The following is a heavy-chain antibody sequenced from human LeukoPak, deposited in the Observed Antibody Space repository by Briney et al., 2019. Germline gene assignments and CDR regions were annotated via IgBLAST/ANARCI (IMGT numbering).Heavy chain of an antibody. J-gene: IGHJ4*02. V-gene: IGHV4-39*01. D-gene: IGHD2-2*01. CDR3: ANLYGGYCSSTSCYPDDY. CDR2: IYYSGST. Sequence: NASETLSLTCTVSGGSISISSYYGGWIRQPPGKGLEWIGSIYYSGSTYYNPSLKSRVTISVDTSKNQFSLKLSSVTAADTAVYYCANLYGGYCSSTSCYPDDYWGQGTLVTVSS. CDR1: GGSISISSYY.